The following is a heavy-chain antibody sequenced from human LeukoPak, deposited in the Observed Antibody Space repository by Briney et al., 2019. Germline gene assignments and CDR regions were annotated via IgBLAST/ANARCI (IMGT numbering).Heavy chain of an antibody. D-gene: IGHD5-12*01. J-gene: IGHJ4*02. V-gene: IGHV3-74*01. CDR1: GFTFTTHW. CDR3: ARGKYGGYFIDY. Sequence: GGSLRLSRGASGFTFTTHWIHWVRQAPGKGLVWVSRIKPDGSDTNYADSVKGRFTISRDNAKNTVYLQMNSLRAEDTAVYYCARGKYGGYFIDYWGQGTLVTVSS. CDR2: IKPDGSDT.